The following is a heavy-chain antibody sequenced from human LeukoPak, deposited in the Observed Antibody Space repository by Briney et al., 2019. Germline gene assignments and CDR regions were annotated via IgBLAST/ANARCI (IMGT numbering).Heavy chain of an antibody. Sequence: GASVKVSCKVSGYTLTELSMHWVRQAPGKGLEWMGGFDPEDGETIYAQKFQGRVTMTEDTSTDTAYMELSSLRSEDTAVYYCATFYDSSGYYDFDYWGQGTLVTVSS. CDR2: FDPEDGET. CDR1: GYTLTELS. D-gene: IGHD3-22*01. CDR3: ATFYDSSGYYDFDY. V-gene: IGHV1-24*01. J-gene: IGHJ4*02.